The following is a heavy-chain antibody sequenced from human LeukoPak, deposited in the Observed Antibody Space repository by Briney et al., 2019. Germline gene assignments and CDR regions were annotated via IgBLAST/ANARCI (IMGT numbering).Heavy chain of an antibody. V-gene: IGHV1-2*02. D-gene: IGHD2-2*02. CDR2: INPNSGDT. CDR1: GYTFTSYY. J-gene: IGHJ4*02. Sequence: SVKVSCKASGYTFTSYYMHWMRQAPGQGLEWMGWINPNSGDTNYAQKFQGRVTMTRDTSITTAYMELSRLRSDDTAVYYCARDLAGQYCSSTTYCTFIRDTYFDYWGQGTLVTVSS. CDR3: ARDLAGQYCSSTTYCTFIRDTYFDY.